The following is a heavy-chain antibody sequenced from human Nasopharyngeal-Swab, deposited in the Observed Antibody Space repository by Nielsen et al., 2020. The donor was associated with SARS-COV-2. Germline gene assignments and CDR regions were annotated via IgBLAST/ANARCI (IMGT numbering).Heavy chain of an antibody. Sequence: SETLSLTCTVSGVSITSQFWSWIRQTPGQGLEWIGFISHNSGTSYNPSLKSRFTMFMDTSKNQFSLRLRSVTAADSAVYYCAKEGATGWFDPCGQGTLVTVSS. CDR1: GVSITSQF. V-gene: IGHV4-59*11. CDR2: ISHNSGT. CDR3: AKEGATGWFDP. J-gene: IGHJ5*02.